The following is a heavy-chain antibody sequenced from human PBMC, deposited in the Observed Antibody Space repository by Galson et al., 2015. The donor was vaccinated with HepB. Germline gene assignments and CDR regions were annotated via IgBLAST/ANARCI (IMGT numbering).Heavy chain of an antibody. CDR3: ARDRYLGAWAFDI. CDR2: ISGSGGST. J-gene: IGHJ3*02. Sequence: SLRLSCAASGFTFSSYAMSWVRQAPGKGLEWVSGISGSGGSTYYADSVKGRFTISRDNAKNTLYLQMSSLRAEDTAVYYCARDRYLGAWAFDIWGQGTMVTVSA. D-gene: IGHD1-14*01. V-gene: IGHV3-23*01. CDR1: GFTFSSYA.